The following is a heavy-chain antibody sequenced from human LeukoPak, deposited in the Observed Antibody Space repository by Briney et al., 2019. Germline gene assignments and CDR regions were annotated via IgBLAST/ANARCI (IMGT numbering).Heavy chain of an antibody. CDR1: GYTFTGYY. CDR3: AREVDVYDSSGYYLLLDY. V-gene: IGHV1/OR15-3*02. Sequence: ASVKVSRKASGYTFTGYYMHWVRQAPGQRLEWMGWINAGNGNTKYSQKFQGRVTITRDTSAGTAYMELSNLRSEDTAVYYCAREVDVYDSSGYYLLLDYWGQGTLVTVSS. J-gene: IGHJ4*02. D-gene: IGHD3-22*01. CDR2: INAGNGNT.